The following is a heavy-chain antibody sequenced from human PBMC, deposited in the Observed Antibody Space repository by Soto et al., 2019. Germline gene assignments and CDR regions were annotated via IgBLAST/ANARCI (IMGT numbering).Heavy chain of an antibody. Sequence: KPSETMSLTCTVSGASINDFYWSWIRQTPGKGLEWVGFMYYSETTKYNPSLKGRVNMSLDTSKNQVSLHLKSVTAADTAVYYCARANSSTWYKLEYKWFDPWGQGTQVTVS. CDR3: ARANSSTWYKLEYKWFDP. CDR1: GASINDFY. CDR2: MYYSETT. V-gene: IGHV4-59*01. D-gene: IGHD6-13*01. J-gene: IGHJ5*02.